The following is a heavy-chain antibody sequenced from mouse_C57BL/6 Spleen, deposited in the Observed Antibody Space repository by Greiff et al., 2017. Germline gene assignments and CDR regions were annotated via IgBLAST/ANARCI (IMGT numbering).Heavy chain of an antibody. Sequence: QVQLKESGPELVKPGASVKISCKASGYAFSSSWMNWVKQRPGKGLEWIGRIYPGDGDTNYNGKFKGKATLTVDKSSSTAYMQLSSLTSEDSAVYFCARKRAVYCGSSYVYYFDYRGQGTTLTVSS. V-gene: IGHV1-82*01. CDR2: IYPGDGDT. CDR3: ARKRAVYCGSSYVYYFDY. D-gene: IGHD1-1*01. CDR1: GYAFSSSW. J-gene: IGHJ2*01.